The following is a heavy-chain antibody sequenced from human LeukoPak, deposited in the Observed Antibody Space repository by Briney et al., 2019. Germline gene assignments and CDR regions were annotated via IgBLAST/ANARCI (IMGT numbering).Heavy chain of an antibody. CDR3: ARDRHYCSSTSCLSYFDY. CDR1: GGSFSGYY. V-gene: IGHV4-34*01. CDR2: INHSGST. D-gene: IGHD2-2*01. Sequence: SETLSLTCAVYGGSFSGYYWSWIRQPPGKGLEWIGEINHSGSTNYNPSLKSRVTISVDTSKNQFSLKLSSVTAADTAVYYCARDRHYCSSTSCLSYFDYWGQGTLVTVSS. J-gene: IGHJ4*02.